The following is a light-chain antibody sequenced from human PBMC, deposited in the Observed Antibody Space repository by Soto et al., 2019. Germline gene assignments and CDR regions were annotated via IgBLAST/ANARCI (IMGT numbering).Light chain of an antibody. J-gene: IGKJ4*01. Sequence: EIVLTQSPGTLSLSPGERATLTCRASQSVSTWYLAWYQQKPGQAPRLLISSASNRATGIPDRFSGGGSGTDFTLTISRLEPEDFAVYYCQQFSSYPLTFGGGTKVEIK. CDR3: QQFSSYPLT. V-gene: IGKV3-20*01. CDR2: SAS. CDR1: QSVSTWY.